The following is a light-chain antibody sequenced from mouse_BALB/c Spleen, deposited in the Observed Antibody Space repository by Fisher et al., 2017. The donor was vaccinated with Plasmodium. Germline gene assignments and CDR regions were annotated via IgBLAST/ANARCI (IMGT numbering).Light chain of an antibody. CDR3: WQGTHLWT. V-gene: IGKV1-110*01. J-gene: IGKJ1*01. CDR1: QSLVHSYGSTY. Sequence: DIVLTQSPLSLPVSLGDRASISCRSSQSLVHSYGSTYLHWYLQKPGQSPKLLIYKVSNRFSGVPDRFSGSGSGTDFTLKISGVEAEDLGVYYCWQGTHLWTFGGGTKLEIK. CDR2: KVS.